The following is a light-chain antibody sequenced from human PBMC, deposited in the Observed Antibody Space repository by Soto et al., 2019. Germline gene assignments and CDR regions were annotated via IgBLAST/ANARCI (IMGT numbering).Light chain of an antibody. CDR3: QQYYSTPRT. CDR1: QSVLYSANNKNC. V-gene: IGKV4-1*01. J-gene: IGKJ1*01. Sequence: DIVMTQSPDSLALSLGERATINCKSSQSVLYSANNKNCLAWYQQKPGQPPKLLLYWASTRESGVPDRFSGSGSGTDFTLTNSSLHAEHVAVYYCQQYYSTPRTFGQGTKVEIK. CDR2: WAS.